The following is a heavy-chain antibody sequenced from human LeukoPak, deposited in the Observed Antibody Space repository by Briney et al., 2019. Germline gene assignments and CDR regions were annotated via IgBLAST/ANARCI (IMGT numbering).Heavy chain of an antibody. CDR3: ARDSPRYYYDSSGPRQHAFDI. D-gene: IGHD3-22*01. CDR2: IYYSGST. J-gene: IGHJ3*02. V-gene: IGHV4-59*01. Sequence: SETLSLTCTVSGGSISSYYWSWIRQPPGKGLEWIGYIYYSGSTNYNPSLKSRVTISVDTSKNQFSLKLSSVTAADTAVYYCARDSPRYYYDSSGPRQHAFDIWGQGTMVTVSS. CDR1: GGSISSYY.